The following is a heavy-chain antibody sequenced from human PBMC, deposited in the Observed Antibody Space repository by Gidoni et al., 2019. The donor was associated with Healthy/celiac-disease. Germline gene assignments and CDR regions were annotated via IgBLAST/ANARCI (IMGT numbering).Heavy chain of an antibody. D-gene: IGHD3-10*01. V-gene: IGHV3-23*01. CDR1: GFPFSSYA. CDR2: ISGSGGST. CDR3: AKTMVRGVMAYYFDY. Sequence: EVQLLESGGGLVQPGGSLRLSCAASGFPFSSYAMSWVRQAPGKGLEWVSAISGSGGSTYYADSVKGRFTISRDNSKNTLYLQMNSLRAEDTAVYYCAKTMVRGVMAYYFDYWGQGTLVTVSS. J-gene: IGHJ4*02.